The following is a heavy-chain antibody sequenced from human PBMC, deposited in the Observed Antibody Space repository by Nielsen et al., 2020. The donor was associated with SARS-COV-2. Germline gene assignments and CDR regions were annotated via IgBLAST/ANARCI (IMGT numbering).Heavy chain of an antibody. J-gene: IGHJ6*02. CDR1: GYDFISYG. Sequence: SVKVSCKASGYDFISYGINWVRRAPGQGLEWMGRIIPILGIANYAQKFQGRVTITADKSTSTAYMELSSLRSEDTAVYYCARDMGRGSITFYYYYGMDVWGQGTTVTVSS. D-gene: IGHD2-15*01. CDR3: ARDMGRGSITFYYYYGMDV. V-gene: IGHV1-69*04. CDR2: IIPILGIA.